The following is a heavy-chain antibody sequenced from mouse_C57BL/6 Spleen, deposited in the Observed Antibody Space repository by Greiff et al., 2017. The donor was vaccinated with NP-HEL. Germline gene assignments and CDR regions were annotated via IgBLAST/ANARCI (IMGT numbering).Heavy chain of an antibody. V-gene: IGHV1-59*01. Sequence: QVQLQQPGAELVRPGTSVKLSCKASGYTFTSYWMHWVKQRPGQGLEWIGVIDPSDSYTNYNQKFKGKATLTVDTSSSTAYMQLGSLTSEDSAVYYCARYPIGDAMDYWGQGTSVTVSS. CDR2: IDPSDSYT. D-gene: IGHD2-14*01. J-gene: IGHJ4*01. CDR1: GYTFTSYW. CDR3: ARYPIGDAMDY.